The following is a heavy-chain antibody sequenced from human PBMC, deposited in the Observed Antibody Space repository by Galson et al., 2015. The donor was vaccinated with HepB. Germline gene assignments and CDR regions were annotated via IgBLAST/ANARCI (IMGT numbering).Heavy chain of an antibody. J-gene: IGHJ6*03. V-gene: IGHV1-2*02. CDR1: GYTFTGYY. D-gene: IGHD3-22*01. CDR3: AREYGYYDSSGYYPFPWFSYYYMDV. Sequence: SVKVSCKASGYTFTGYYMHWVRQAPGQGLEWMGWINPNSGGTNYAQKFQGRVTMTRDTSISTAYMELSRLRSDDTAVYYCAREYGYYDSSGYYPFPWFSYYYMDVWGKGTTVTVSS. CDR2: INPNSGGT.